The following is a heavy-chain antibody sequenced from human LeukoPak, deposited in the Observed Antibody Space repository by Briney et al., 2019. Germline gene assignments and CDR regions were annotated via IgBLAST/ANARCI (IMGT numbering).Heavy chain of an antibody. CDR3: ERRDTFDI. CDR2: IGGRGVNT. CDR1: GFTFSSYA. J-gene: IGHJ3*02. V-gene: IGHV3-23*01. Sequence: GGSLRLSCAASGFTFSSYAMSWVRQAPGQGLEWVSAIGGRGVNTYYADSVKGRFTISRDNSKNTLCLQMNSLRAEDTAVYYCERRDTFDIWGQGTMVTVSS.